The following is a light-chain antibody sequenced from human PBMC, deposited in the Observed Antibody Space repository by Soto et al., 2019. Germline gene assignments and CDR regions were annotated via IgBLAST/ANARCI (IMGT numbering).Light chain of an antibody. CDR1: QSVSSSY. Sequence: EIVLTQSPGTLSLSPGERATLSCRASQSVSSSYLAWYQQKPGQAPRLLIYGASSRATGIPASFSGSGSGTDFTLTISRPAPEDFAVYYCPQYGSAKTFGHRTKVDIK. CDR2: GAS. V-gene: IGKV3-20*01. CDR3: PQYGSAKT. J-gene: IGKJ1*01.